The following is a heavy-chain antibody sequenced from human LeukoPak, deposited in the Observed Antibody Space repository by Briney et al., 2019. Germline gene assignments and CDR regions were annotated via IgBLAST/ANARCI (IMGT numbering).Heavy chain of an antibody. D-gene: IGHD5-12*01. CDR2: INHSGST. V-gene: IGHV4-34*01. Sequence: SETLSLTCAVYGGSFSGYYWSWIRQPPGKGLEWIGEINHSGSTNYNPSLKSRVTISVDTSKNQFSLKLSSVTAADTAVYYCAREGYSGYDFDYWGQGALVTVSS. CDR3: AREGYSGYDFDY. J-gene: IGHJ4*02. CDR1: GGSFSGYY.